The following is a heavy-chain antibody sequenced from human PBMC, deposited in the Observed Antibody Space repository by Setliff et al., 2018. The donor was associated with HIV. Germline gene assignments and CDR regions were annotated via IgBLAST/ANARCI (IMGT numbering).Heavy chain of an antibody. V-gene: IGHV4-59*11. J-gene: IGHJ6*03. D-gene: IGHD3-10*01. Sequence: SETLSLTCTVSGGSISSHYWSWIRQPPGKGLEWIGYIYYSGSTYYNPSLKSRVTMSGDTSKNQFSLNLSSVTAADTAVYYCASIIRGSEDYYYYYYMDVWGKGTTVTVSS. CDR1: GGSISSHY. CDR3: ASIIRGSEDYYYYYYMDV. CDR2: IYYSGST.